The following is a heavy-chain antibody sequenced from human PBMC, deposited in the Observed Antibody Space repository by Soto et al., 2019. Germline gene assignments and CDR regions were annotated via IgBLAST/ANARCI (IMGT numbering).Heavy chain of an antibody. CDR2: IYRTGST. J-gene: IGHJ4*02. CDR3: ARGGIQLSYAFDY. CDR1: GGYFTSNNW. V-gene: IGHV4-4*02. D-gene: IGHD5-18*01. Sequence: SSETLSLTCAVSGGYFTSNNWWTWVRQPPGQGLEWIGEIYRTGSTNYNPSLKSRVTISLDKSENQFYLNLTSVTAADTAVYYCARGGIQLSYAFDYWGQGVLVTVSS.